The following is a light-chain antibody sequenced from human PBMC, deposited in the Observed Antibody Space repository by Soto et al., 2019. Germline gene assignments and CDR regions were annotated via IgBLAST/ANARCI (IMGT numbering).Light chain of an antibody. V-gene: IGLV1-44*01. Sequence: QSVLTQPPSGSGTPGQRVAISCSGSSSNIGSNTVNWYQQLPGTAPKLLIYSNNQRPSGVPDRFSGSKSGTSASLAISGLQSEDEANYYCAAWDDRLNCYVFGTG. J-gene: IGLJ1*01. CDR1: SSNIGSNT. CDR2: SNN. CDR3: AAWDDRLNCYV.